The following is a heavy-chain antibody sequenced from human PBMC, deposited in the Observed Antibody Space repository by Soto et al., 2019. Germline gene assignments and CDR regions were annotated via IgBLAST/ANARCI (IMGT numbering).Heavy chain of an antibody. Sequence: EVQLVESGGGLVKPRGSLRLSCAASGFTFSSHNMNWVRQAPGKGLEWVSCVSSSSTYTHYGDSVKGRFTISRDNAKNSLYLEMNSLRAEDTAVYYCARDQCSGGNCYSDSWGQGTLVTVSS. J-gene: IGHJ4*02. CDR2: VSSSSTYT. V-gene: IGHV3-21*01. D-gene: IGHD2-15*01. CDR1: GFTFSSHN. CDR3: ARDQCSGGNCYSDS.